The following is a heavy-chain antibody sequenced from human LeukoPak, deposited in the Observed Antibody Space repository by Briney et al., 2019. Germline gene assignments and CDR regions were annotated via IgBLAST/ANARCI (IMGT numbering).Heavy chain of an antibody. CDR1: GDSVSSNSAT. D-gene: IGHD5-18*01. V-gene: IGHV6-1*01. CDR3: ARGLDTALAY. Sequence: SQTLSLTCAISGDSVSSNSATWNWIRQSPSRGLEWLGRTYYESKWHSDYAVSVKSRIILNPDTSKNQFSLQLNSVTPEDTAVYFCARGLDTALAYWGQGTLVTVSS. CDR2: TYYESKWHS. J-gene: IGHJ4*02.